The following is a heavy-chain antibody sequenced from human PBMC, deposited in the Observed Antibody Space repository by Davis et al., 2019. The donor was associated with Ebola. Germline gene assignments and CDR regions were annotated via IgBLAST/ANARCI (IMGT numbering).Heavy chain of an antibody. D-gene: IGHD2-2*01. J-gene: IGHJ6*02. CDR1: GYTFTGYY. CDR2: INPNSGGT. Sequence: ASVKVSCKASGYTFTGYYMHWVRQAPGQGLEWMGWINPNSGGTNYAQKFQGRVTMTRDTSISTAYMEVSRLRSDDTAVYYCARGGTIVVVPAATLYYYYGMDVWGQGTTVTVSS. CDR3: ARGGTIVVVPAATLYYYYGMDV. V-gene: IGHV1-2*02.